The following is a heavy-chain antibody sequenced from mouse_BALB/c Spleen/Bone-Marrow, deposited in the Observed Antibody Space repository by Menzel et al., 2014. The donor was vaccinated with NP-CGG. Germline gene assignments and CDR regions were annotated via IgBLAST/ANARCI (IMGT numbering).Heavy chain of an antibody. CDR2: ISGGGSYT. CDR1: GFAFSSYD. Sequence: EVKLVESGGGLVKPGGSLKLSCAASGFAFSSYDMSWVRQTPEKRLEWVATISGGGSYTYYPDSVKGRFTISRDNARNTLYLQMSSLRSEDTALYYCARPLTGAYFDYWGQGTTLTVSS. V-gene: IGHV5-9*02. D-gene: IGHD4-1*01. CDR3: ARPLTGAYFDY. J-gene: IGHJ2*01.